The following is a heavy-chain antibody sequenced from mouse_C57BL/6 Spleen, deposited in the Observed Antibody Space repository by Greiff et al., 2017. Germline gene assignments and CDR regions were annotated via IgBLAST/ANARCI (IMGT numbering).Heavy chain of an antibody. D-gene: IGHD1-1*01. CDR2: IRNKANNHAT. V-gene: IGHV6-6*01. J-gene: IGHJ4*01. Sequence: EVHLVESGGGLVQPGGSMKLSCAASGFTFSDAWMDWVRQSPEKGLEWVAEIRNKANNHATYYAESVKGRFTISRDASKISVYLQMNSLRAEDPGIYYCTRLTTEAMDYWGQGTSVTVSS. CDR1: GFTFSDAW. CDR3: TRLTTEAMDY.